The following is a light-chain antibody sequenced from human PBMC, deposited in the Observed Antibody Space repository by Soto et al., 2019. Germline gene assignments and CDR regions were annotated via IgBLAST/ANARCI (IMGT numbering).Light chain of an antibody. J-gene: IGLJ2*01. CDR3: SSYTTSTTLI. Sequence: QSALTQPXSVSXSPGXXITXXCTGTSSDVGRYKLVSWYQQHPGKAPKLMIYDVTNRPSGVSNRFSGSKSGNTASLTISGLQAEDEADYYCSSYTTSTTLIFGGGTKLTVL. CDR1: SSDVGRYKL. CDR2: DVT. V-gene: IGLV2-14*03.